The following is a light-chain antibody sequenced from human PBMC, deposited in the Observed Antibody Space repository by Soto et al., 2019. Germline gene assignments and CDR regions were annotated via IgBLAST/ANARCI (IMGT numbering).Light chain of an antibody. CDR2: DSS. Sequence: EIVLTQSPATLSLSPGERATLSCRASQSVGSSLAWYQQKPSQPPSLLIYDSSNRATGIPARFSGSGSGTDFTLTISSLEPEDFAVYYCQQRRELFTFGGGTKVEIK. CDR1: QSVGSS. J-gene: IGKJ4*01. V-gene: IGKV3-11*01. CDR3: QQRRELFT.